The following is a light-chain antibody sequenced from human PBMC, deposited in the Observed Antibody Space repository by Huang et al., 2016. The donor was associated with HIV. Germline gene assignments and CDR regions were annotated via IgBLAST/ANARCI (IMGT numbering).Light chain of an antibody. Sequence: EIVMTQSPATLSVSPGERATLPCRASQSVSSNLAWYQQKPGQAPRLLIYGASTRANGIPARFSGSGSGTEFTLIINSLQSEDFVIYYCQQYDTWPLTFGGGTKVEIK. CDR3: QQYDTWPLT. V-gene: IGKV3D-15*01. J-gene: IGKJ4*01. CDR2: GAS. CDR1: QSVSSN.